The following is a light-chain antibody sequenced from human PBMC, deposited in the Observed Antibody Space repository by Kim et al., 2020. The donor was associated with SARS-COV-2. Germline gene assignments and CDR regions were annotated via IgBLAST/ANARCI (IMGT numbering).Light chain of an antibody. J-gene: IGLJ3*02. CDR1: NNKVGDQG. Sequence: TATLACTGNNNKVGDQGAAWLQQHQGNPPKLLSYRDNNRTSGISERVSAFRSGNTASLTISGLQPEDEADYSCSAWDSSLSVWMFGGGTKLTVL. CDR3: SAWDSSLSVWM. V-gene: IGLV10-54*04. CDR2: RDN.